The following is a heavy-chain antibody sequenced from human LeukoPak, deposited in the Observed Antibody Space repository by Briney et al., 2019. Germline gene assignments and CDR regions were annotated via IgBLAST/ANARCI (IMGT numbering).Heavy chain of an antibody. D-gene: IGHD3-10*01. J-gene: IGHJ4*02. CDR1: GFTFSNDG. CDR3: AKGGGALGFDY. Sequence: GGSLRLSCAASGFTFSNDGMHWGRQTPGKGVEWVAFIRYDGGNQYYADSVKGRFTISRDNSKNTLSVQMNSLRTEDTAVYYCAKGGGALGFDYWGQGTLVTVSS. V-gene: IGHV3-30*02. CDR2: IRYDGGNQ.